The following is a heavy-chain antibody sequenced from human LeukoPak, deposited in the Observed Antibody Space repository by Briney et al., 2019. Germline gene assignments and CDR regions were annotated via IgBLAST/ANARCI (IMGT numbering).Heavy chain of an antibody. CDR1: GFTVSSNY. CDR3: ARGGGDSSGYFPDGFDG. J-gene: IGHJ3*01. D-gene: IGHD3-22*01. Sequence: GGSLRLSCAASGFTVSSNYMSWVRQAPGERLEWGSVIYSGGSTYYADSVKGRFTISRDNSKNTLYLQMNSLRAEDTAVYYSARGGGDSSGYFPDGFDGWGQGTMVTVSS. V-gene: IGHV3-66*01. CDR2: IYSGGST.